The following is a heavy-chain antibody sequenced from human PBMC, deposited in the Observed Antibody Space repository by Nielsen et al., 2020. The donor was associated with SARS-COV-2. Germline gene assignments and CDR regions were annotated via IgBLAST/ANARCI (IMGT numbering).Heavy chain of an antibody. Sequence: VRQAPGKGLEYVSAISSNGGSTYYADSVKGRFTISRDNSKNTLYLQMSSLRAADTAVYYCAGGGGGYQPFDYWGPGNLVTVSS. D-gene: IGHD2-2*01. CDR2: ISSNGGST. J-gene: IGHJ4*02. CDR3: AGGGGGYQPFDY. V-gene: IGHV3-64D*09.